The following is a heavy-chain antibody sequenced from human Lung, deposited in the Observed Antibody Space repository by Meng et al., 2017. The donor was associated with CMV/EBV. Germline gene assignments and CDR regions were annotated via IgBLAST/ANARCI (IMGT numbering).Heavy chain of an antibody. Sequence: GGSLRLXCTASGFTFFTYAMSWVRQGPGKGLEWVSVISGSGGSTLDADSVKGRFTISRDNSKNTLFLQMNSLRPEDTAAYYCAKWMGSSGIPGAYVNAMDVWGQGXTVTVSS. J-gene: IGHJ6*02. CDR1: GFTFFTYA. V-gene: IGHV3-23*01. CDR2: ISGSGGST. D-gene: IGHD2-2*01. CDR3: AKWMGSSGIPGAYVNAMDV.